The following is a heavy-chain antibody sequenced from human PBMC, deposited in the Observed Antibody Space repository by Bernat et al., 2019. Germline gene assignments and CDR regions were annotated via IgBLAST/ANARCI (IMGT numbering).Heavy chain of an antibody. CDR1: GFTFSSYG. CDR3: ARGEAAPYDSEYFQH. V-gene: IGHV3-33*01. J-gene: IGHJ1*01. D-gene: IGHD3-16*01. Sequence: VQLLESGGRLVQPGGSLRLSCAASGFTFSSYGMHWVRQAPGKGLEWVAVIWYDGSNKYYADSVKGRFTISRDNSKNTLYLQMNSLRAEDTAVYYCARGEAAPYDSEYFQHWGQGTLVTVSS. CDR2: IWYDGSNK.